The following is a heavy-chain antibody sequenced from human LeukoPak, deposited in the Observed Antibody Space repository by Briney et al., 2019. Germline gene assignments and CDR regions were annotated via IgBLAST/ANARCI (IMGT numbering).Heavy chain of an antibody. D-gene: IGHD2-2*01. Sequence: SETLSLICAVYGGSFSGYYWSWVRQPPGKGLEWIGEIHHSGSTNYNPSLKSRVTISVDTSKNQFSLKLSSVTAADTAVYYSATACTSCYGTAYYYYYYYMDVWGKGTTVTVSS. CDR1: GGSFSGYY. V-gene: IGHV4-34*01. CDR3: ATACTSCYGTAYYYYYYYMDV. CDR2: IHHSGST. J-gene: IGHJ6*03.